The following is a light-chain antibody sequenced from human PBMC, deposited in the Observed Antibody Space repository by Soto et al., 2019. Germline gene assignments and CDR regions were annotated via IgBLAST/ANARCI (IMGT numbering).Light chain of an antibody. Sequence: AIQLTQSPSSLSASAGDRVTITCRASQGISSALAWYQQKPGKAPKLLIYDASSLESGVPSRFSGSGSGTDFTLTISSLQPEYFAAYYCQQFNNYPFTFGPGTKVDIK. V-gene: IGKV1D-13*01. CDR1: QGISSA. CDR3: QQFNNYPFT. CDR2: DAS. J-gene: IGKJ3*01.